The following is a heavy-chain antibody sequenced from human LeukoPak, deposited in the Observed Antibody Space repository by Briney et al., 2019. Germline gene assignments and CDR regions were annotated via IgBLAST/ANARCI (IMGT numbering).Heavy chain of an antibody. CDR1: GGSISSYY. J-gene: IGHJ3*02. D-gene: IGHD3-22*01. CDR2: IYTSGST. Sequence: SETQSLTCTVSGGSISSYYWSWIRQPAGKGLEWIGRIYTSGSTNYNPSLKSRVTMSVDTSKNQFSLKLSSVTAADTAVYYCARESGYDSSGYYDAFDIWGQGTMVTVSS. V-gene: IGHV4-4*07. CDR3: ARESGYDSSGYYDAFDI.